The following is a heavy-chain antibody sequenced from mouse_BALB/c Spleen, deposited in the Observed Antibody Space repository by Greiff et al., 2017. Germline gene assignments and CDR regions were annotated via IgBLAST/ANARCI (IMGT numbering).Heavy chain of an antibody. CDR1: GFTFSSFG. J-gene: IGHJ4*01. V-gene: IGHV5-17*02. D-gene: IGHD1-1*01. CDR2: ISSGSSTI. Sequence: EVMLVESGGGLVQPGGSRKLSCAASGFTFSSFGMHWVRQAPEKGLEWVAYISSGSSTIYYADTVKGRFTISRDNPKNTLFLQMTSLRSEDTAMYYCARGDYGSSSDAMDYWGQGTSVTVSS. CDR3: ARGDYGSSSDAMDY.